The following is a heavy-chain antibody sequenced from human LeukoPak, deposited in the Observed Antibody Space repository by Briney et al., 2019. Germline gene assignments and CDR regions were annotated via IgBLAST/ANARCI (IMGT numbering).Heavy chain of an antibody. J-gene: IGHJ4*02. CDR2: IIPIFGTA. CDR3: ARGVSYYFDY. V-gene: IGHV1-69*13. CDR1: RGTFSSYA. Sequence: ASVRVSCKASRGTFSSYAISSVRQAPGQGLEWMGGIIPIFGTANYAQKFQGRVTITADESTSTPYMELSSLRSEDTAVYYCARGVSYYFDYWGQGTLVTVSS.